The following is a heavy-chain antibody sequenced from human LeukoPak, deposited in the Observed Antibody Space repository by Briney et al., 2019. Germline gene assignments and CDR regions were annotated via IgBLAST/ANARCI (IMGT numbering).Heavy chain of an antibody. D-gene: IGHD2-2*01. J-gene: IGHJ5*02. CDR2: IYYSGST. CDR1: GGSVSSGDYY. Sequence: SETLSLTCTVSGGSVSSGDYYGRWIRRPPGKGLEWIGYIYYSGSTYYNPSLKSRVTMSVDTSKNQFSLKLSSVTAADTAVYYCARVVVPAYWFDPWGQGTLVTVSS. V-gene: IGHV4-30-4*01. CDR3: ARVVVPAYWFDP.